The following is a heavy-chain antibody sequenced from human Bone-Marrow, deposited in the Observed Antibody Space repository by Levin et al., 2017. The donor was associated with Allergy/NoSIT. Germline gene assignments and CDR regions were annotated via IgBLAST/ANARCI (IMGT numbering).Heavy chain of an antibody. V-gene: IGHV3-74*01. Sequence: GESLKISCAASGFSVSRYWMHWVRQAPGKGLAWVSRINEDGSTINYADSVEGRFTISRDTAKNTLYLQMNSLRVEDTAVYYCTRDTFGVDDYWGQGTMVTVSS. CDR3: TRDTFGVDDY. D-gene: IGHD3-3*01. CDR1: GFSVSRYW. CDR2: INEDGSTI. J-gene: IGHJ4*02.